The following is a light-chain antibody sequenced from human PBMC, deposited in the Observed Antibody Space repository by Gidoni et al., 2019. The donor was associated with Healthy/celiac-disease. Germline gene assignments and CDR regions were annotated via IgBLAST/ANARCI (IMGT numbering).Light chain of an antibody. Sequence: DIEMTQSLSSLSSSVGNRVTITCQASQDISNYLNWYQQKPGKAPKRLIYDASNLETGVPSRFSGSGSGTDFTLTISSLQPEDFATYYCQQYDNLPLPFGGGTKVEIK. CDR2: DAS. CDR3: QQYDNLPLP. CDR1: QDISNY. J-gene: IGKJ4*01. V-gene: IGKV1-33*01.